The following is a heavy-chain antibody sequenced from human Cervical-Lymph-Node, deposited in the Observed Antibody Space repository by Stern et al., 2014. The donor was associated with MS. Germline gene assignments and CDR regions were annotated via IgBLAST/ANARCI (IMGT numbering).Heavy chain of an antibody. J-gene: IGHJ6*02. V-gene: IGHV1-69*01. CDR1: GGIISNYG. Sequence: MQLVESGAEVKKPGSSVKVSCKASGGIISNYGISWVRPAPGQGLEWMGGITPMFGTAIYAQKCQGRVTITSDDSTNTVYMDLSSLTSEDTAVYYCARDGDSSMLGLDVWGQGTTVTVSS. CDR3: ARDGDSSMLGLDV. D-gene: IGHD4-17*01. CDR2: ITPMFGTA.